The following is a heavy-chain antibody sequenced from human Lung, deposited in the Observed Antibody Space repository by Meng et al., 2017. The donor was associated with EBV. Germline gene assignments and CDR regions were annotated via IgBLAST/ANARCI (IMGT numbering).Heavy chain of an antibody. D-gene: IGHD2-21*02. J-gene: IGHJ4*02. CDR3: ARELDAVGVTAYDL. CDR1: GGSISSNNW. Sequence: QEVGTGLVQPSGPLSLTFSVSGGSISSNNWGSWVRQPPGKGLEWIGEVYHNGNANYNPSLKSRVTISVDKSKNQFSLKLSFVAAADTAIYYCARELDAVGVTAYDLWGQGTLVTVSS. V-gene: IGHV4-4*02. CDR2: VYHNGNA.